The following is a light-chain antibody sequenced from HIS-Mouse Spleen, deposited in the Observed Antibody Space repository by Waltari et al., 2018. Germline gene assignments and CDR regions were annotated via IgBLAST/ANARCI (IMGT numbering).Light chain of an antibody. V-gene: IGKV3-11*01. J-gene: IGKJ2*01. Sequence: DIVLTQSQATLSLSPGERATLSCRDSQSVSHYLAWSQQKPGKAPRLLIYYASNRATAVPARFSGSGSGTDVNYSISILEPESIAVYYCQQRSNLPHTFGQVTKLEIK. CDR1: QSVSHY. CDR3: QQRSNLPHT. CDR2: YAS.